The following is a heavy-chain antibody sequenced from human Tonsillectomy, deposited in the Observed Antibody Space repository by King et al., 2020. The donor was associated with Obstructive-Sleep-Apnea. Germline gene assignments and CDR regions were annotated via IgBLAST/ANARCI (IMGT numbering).Heavy chain of an antibody. V-gene: IGHV4-59*01. CDR2: IYYSGSA. Sequence: VQLQESGPGLVKPSETLSLTCTVSGGSISSYYWSWIRPPPGKGLEWIGYIYYSGSAHYNPSLKSRVTIFVDTSKNQFSLRLTSVTDADTAVYYCARVSPYFDYWGQGTLVTVSS. J-gene: IGHJ4*02. CDR3: ARVSPYFDY. CDR1: GGSISSYY.